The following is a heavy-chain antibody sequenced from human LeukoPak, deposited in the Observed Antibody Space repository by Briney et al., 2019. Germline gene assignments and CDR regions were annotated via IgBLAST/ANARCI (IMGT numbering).Heavy chain of an antibody. CDR3: ARGGWKRWLAVFDY. CDR2: ISSVGTNI. Sequence: LSLTCTVSGGSISSSSYYWGWIRQAPGKGLEWISYISSVGTNIYYADSVKGRFTISRDNAKNSLYLQMDSLRVDDTAVYYCARGGWKRWLAVFDYWGQGTLVTVSS. V-gene: IGHV3-11*01. D-gene: IGHD5-24*01. J-gene: IGHJ4*02. CDR1: GGSISSSSYY.